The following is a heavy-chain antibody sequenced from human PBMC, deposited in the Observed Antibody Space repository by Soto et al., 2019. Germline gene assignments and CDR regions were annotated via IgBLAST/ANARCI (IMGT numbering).Heavy chain of an antibody. Sequence: PSETLSLTCAVYGGSFSGYYWSWIRQPPGKGLEWIGEINHSGGTNYNPSLKSRVTISVDTSKNQFSLKLSSVTAADTAVYYCARAADLRVYYYYYGMDVWGQGTTVTVSS. V-gene: IGHV4-34*01. CDR1: GGSFSGYY. CDR2: INHSGGT. CDR3: ARAADLRVYYYYYGMDV. D-gene: IGHD3-16*01. J-gene: IGHJ6*02.